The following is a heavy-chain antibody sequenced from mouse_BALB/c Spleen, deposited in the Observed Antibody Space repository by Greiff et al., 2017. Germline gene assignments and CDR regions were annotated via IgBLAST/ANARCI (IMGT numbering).Heavy chain of an antibody. D-gene: IGHD5-5*01. Sequence: EVMLVESGGGLVKPGGSLKLSCAASGFTFSSYAMSWVRQTPEKRLEWVASISSGGSTYYPDSVKGRFTISRDNARNILYLQMSSLRSEDTAMYYCARGRDYRYAMDYWGQEPQSPSPQ. CDR1: GFTFSSYA. V-gene: IGHV5-6-5*01. J-gene: IGHJ4*01. CDR3: ARGRDYRYAMDY. CDR2: ISSGGST.